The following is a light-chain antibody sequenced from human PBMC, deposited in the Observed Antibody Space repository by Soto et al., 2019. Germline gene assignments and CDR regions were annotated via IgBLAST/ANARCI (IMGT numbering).Light chain of an antibody. CDR2: GAS. J-gene: IGKJ5*01. CDR1: QTVRNNY. CDR3: QHYAHNSPIT. V-gene: IGKV3-20*01. Sequence: EFVLTQSPCTLSWSPGERATLSCRASQTVRNNYLAWYQQRPGQAPRLLISGASSRATGIPDRFSGSGSATDFTPTISRLEPEDFALYYCQHYAHNSPITFGQGTRLEIK.